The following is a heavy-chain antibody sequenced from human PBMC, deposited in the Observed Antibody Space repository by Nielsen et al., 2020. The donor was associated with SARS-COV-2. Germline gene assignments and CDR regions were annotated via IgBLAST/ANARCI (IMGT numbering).Heavy chain of an antibody. D-gene: IGHD1-26*01. V-gene: IGHV4-4*02. CDR3: ARGARWVDY. J-gene: IGHJ4*02. CDR2: VSHSGSI. CDR1: GGSVSSNDW. Sequence: SETLSLTCAVSGGSVSSNDWWTWVRQSPGKGLEWIEEVSHSGSINYNPSLKSRVTLSMDKSKRQFSLRLTSVSAADTAVYYCARGARWVDYWGQGTLVTVSS.